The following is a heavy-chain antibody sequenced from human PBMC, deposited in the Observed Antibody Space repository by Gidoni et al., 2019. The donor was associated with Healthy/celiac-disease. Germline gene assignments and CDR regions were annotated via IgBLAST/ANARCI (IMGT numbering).Heavy chain of an antibody. Sequence: QVQLQESGPGLVKPSETLSLTCTVSGGSISSYYWSWIRQPPGKGLEWIGYIYYSGSTNYNPSLKSRVTISVDTSKNQFSLKLSSVTAADTAVYYCARAVPPYDFWSGYYSNAFDIWGQGTMVTVSS. CDR1: GGSISSYY. D-gene: IGHD3-3*01. V-gene: IGHV4-59*01. J-gene: IGHJ3*02. CDR3: ARAVPPYDFWSGYYSNAFDI. CDR2: IYYSGST.